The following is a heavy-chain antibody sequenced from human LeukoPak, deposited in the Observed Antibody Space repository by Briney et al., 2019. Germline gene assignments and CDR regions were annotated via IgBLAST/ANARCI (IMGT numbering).Heavy chain of an antibody. Sequence: GGSLRLSCAASGFSFDDYAMHWVRQGPGKGLEWVSLISGDGGSTEYADSVKGRFTISRDNSKNSLFLQMNSLRTEDSAFYYCAKEGSPIPYYFDGWGQGTLVTVSS. V-gene: IGHV3-43*02. CDR3: AKEGSPIPYYFDG. CDR1: GFSFDDYA. D-gene: IGHD2-21*01. J-gene: IGHJ4*02. CDR2: ISGDGGST.